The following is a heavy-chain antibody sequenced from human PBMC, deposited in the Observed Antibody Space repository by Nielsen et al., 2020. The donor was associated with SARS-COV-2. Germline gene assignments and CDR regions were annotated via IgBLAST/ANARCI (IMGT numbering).Heavy chain of an antibody. Sequence: GGSLRLSCAASGFTFSSLRMSWVRQVPGKGLEWVAAIKPDGSEKFYVDSVKGRFTISRDNAKNSMSLQMNSLRVEDTAVYYCARDWSRAFDVWGQGTMVTVSS. CDR1: GFTFSSLR. J-gene: IGHJ3*01. CDR2: IKPDGSEK. V-gene: IGHV3-7*01. CDR3: ARDWSRAFDV.